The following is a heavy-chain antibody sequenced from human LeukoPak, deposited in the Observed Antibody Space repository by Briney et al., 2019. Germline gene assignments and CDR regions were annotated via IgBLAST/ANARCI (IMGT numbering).Heavy chain of an antibody. D-gene: IGHD3-10*01. CDR2: ISGSGGST. V-gene: IGHV3-23*01. J-gene: IGHJ4*02. Sequence: VGSLRLSCAASGFTFSSYAMSWVRQAPGKGLEWVSAISGSGGSTYYADSVKGRFTISRDNSKNTLYLQMNSLRAEDTAVYYCAKDRGAALVPYFFDYWGQGTLVTVSS. CDR1: GFTFSSYA. CDR3: AKDRGAALVPYFFDY.